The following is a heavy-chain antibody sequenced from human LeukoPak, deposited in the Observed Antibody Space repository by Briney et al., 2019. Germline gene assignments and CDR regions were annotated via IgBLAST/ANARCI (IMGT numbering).Heavy chain of an antibody. CDR3: ARGPGRISVAGSHYFDY. D-gene: IGHD6-19*01. Sequence: PGGSLRLSCAASGFTLSSNSMNWVRQAPGKGLEWVSSISSGSTYIYYADSVKGRFTISRDNAKNSLYLQMDGLRAEDTAVYYCARGPGRISVAGSHYFDYWGQGTLVTVSS. J-gene: IGHJ4*02. CDR1: GFTLSSNS. CDR2: ISSGSTYI. V-gene: IGHV3-21*01.